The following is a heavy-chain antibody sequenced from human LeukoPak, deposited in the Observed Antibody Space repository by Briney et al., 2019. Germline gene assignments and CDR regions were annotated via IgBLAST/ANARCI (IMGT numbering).Heavy chain of an antibody. D-gene: IGHD5-24*01. CDR2: ITHSASA. CDR1: GGSISSYY. V-gene: IGHV4-59*01. J-gene: IGHJ4*02. Sequence: PSETLSLTCTTFGGSISSYYWSWIRQPPGQGLEWIGDITHSASANYNPSLNYNHSLKSRVTISADASKNQCSLRLASVTAADTAVYFCARDRRDGYNLYYFDLWGQGTLVTVSS. CDR3: ARDRRDGYNLYYFDL.